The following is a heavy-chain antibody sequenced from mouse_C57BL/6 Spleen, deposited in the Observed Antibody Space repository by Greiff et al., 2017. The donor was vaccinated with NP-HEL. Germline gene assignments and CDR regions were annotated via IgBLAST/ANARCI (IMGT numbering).Heavy chain of an antibody. J-gene: IGHJ4*01. CDR3: ARYYGSSLYAMDY. CDR2: IDPSDSYT. V-gene: IGHV1-69*01. D-gene: IGHD1-1*01. Sequence: VQLQQPGAELVMPGASVKLSCKASGYTFTSYWMPWVKQRPGQGLEWIGEIDPSDSYTNYNQKFKGKSTLTVDKSSSTAYMQLSSLTSEDSAVYYCARYYGSSLYAMDYWGQGTSVTVSS. CDR1: GYTFTSYW.